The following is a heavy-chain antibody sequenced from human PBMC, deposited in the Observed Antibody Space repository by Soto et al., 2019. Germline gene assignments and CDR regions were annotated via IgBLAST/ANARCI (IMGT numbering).Heavy chain of an antibody. Sequence: GGSLRLSCAASGFTLSCYAMDWVRQAPGKGLEYVSGISSNGVGTYYANSVQGRFTISRDNSKNTVYLQMGSLRPEDMAVYYCARRARPDFYYMDVWGKGTTVTV. D-gene: IGHD6-6*01. J-gene: IGHJ6*03. CDR3: ARRARPDFYYMDV. V-gene: IGHV3-64*01. CDR1: GFTLSCYA. CDR2: ISSNGVGT.